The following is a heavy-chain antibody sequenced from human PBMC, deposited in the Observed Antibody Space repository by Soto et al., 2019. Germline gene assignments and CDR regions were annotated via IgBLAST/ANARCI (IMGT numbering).Heavy chain of an antibody. CDR1: GDIVSSNSAA. CDR3: ARGRAAGRGDWSDP. J-gene: IGHJ5*02. Sequence: SQTLSLTCDISGDIVSSNSAAWNWIRQSPSRGLEWLGRTYYRSKWYNDYAVSVRGRITINPDTSKNQFSLQLKSVTPDDTAVYYCARGRAAGRGDWSDPWGQGTQVTVSS. D-gene: IGHD6-13*01. CDR2: TYYRSKWYN. V-gene: IGHV6-1*01.